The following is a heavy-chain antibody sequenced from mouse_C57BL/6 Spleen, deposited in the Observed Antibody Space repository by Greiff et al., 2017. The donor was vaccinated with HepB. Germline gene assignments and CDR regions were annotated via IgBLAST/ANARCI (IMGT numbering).Heavy chain of an antibody. V-gene: IGHV5-4*03. CDR3: ARGNWDRNYAMDY. J-gene: IGHJ4*01. CDR2: ISDGGSYT. Sequence: EVMLVESGGGLVKPGGSLKLSCAASGFTFSSYAMSWVRQTPEKRLEWVATISDGGSYTYYPDNVKGRFTISRDNAKNNLYLQMSHLKSEDTARYYLARGNWDRNYAMDYWGQGTSVTVSS. CDR1: GFTFSSYA. D-gene: IGHD4-1*01.